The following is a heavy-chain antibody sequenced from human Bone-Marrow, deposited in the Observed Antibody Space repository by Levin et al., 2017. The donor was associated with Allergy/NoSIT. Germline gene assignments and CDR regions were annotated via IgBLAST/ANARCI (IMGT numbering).Heavy chain of an antibody. CDR1: GYIFSDYY. J-gene: IGHJ4*02. D-gene: IGHD2-21*02. CDR3: VRMSVVVLTETVF. V-gene: IGHV3-11*01. CDR2: ISTSGTNT. Sequence: GGSLRLSCVGSGYIFSDYYMSWVRQAPGKGLEWISYISTSGTNTKYADSVKGRFTISRDNAKKTVYLHMNSLRADDTAVYFCVRMSVVVLTETVFWGQGTPVTVSS.